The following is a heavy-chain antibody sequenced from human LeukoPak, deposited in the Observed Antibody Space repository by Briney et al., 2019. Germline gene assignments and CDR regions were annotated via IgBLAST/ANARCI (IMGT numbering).Heavy chain of an antibody. Sequence: GGSLRLSCVASGFTFSRYTINWIRQAPGRGLEWVSAISGGDTRYYADSVWGRFTVTRDNAKNIVYLQMGNLRPEDTAIYFCAKNRETDNVLTFDLWGRGTMVTVSS. CDR2: ISGGDTR. J-gene: IGHJ3*01. D-gene: IGHD3-9*01. CDR3: AKNRETDNVLTFDL. CDR1: GFTFSRYT. V-gene: IGHV3-23*01.